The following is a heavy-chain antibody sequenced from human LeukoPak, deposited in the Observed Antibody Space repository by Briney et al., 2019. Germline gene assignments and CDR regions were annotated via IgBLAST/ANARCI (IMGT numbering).Heavy chain of an antibody. V-gene: IGHV4-38-2*02. CDR3: ARDNPGGYDILTGYYYYYYMDV. Sequence: SETLSLTCTVSGYSVSSGYYWGWIRQPPGKGLEWIGYIYYSGSTNYNPSLKSRVTISVDTSKNQFSLKLSSVTAADTAVYYCARDNPGGYDILTGYYYYYYMDVWGKGTTVTISS. CDR2: IYYSGST. J-gene: IGHJ6*03. CDR1: GYSVSSGYY. D-gene: IGHD3-9*01.